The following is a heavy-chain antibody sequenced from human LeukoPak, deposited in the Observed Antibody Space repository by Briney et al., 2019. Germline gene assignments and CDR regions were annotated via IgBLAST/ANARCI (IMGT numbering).Heavy chain of an antibody. J-gene: IGHJ3*02. CDR2: VYTSGST. Sequence: SETLSLTCSVSGGSISGYYWTWLRQPAGKGLEWIGRVYTSGSTHYNPSLKTRLTMSVDTSKNQFSLKLSSVTAADAALYYCARLITGTTTAFDIWGQGTMVTVSS. CDR3: ARLITGTTTAFDI. D-gene: IGHD1-7*01. V-gene: IGHV4-4*07. CDR1: GGSISGYY.